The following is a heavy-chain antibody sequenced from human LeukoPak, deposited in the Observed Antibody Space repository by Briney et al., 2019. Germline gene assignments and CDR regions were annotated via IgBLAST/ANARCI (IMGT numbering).Heavy chain of an antibody. CDR2: INPNTGAT. J-gene: IGHJ4*02. V-gene: IGHV1-2*02. CDR3: ARDERFCNGDNHYPDLGY. CDR1: GYTFTGYY. D-gene: IGHD2-15*01. Sequence: ASVKVSCKASGYTFTGYYMFWVRQAPGQGLEWMGWINPNTGATKYAQNFQGRVTLTRDTSIRTTFLELSSLSSDDTAFYYCARDERFCNGDNHYPDLGYWGQGTLVTVSS.